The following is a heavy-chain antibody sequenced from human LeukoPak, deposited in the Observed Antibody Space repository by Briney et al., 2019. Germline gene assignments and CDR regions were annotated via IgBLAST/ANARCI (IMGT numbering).Heavy chain of an antibody. Sequence: PGGSLRLSCAASGFTFSSYAMSWVRQAPGKGLEWVSAISGSGGSTYYADSVKGRFTISRDNSKNTLYLQMNSLRAEDTAVYYCAKELVGSYVESRGDYWSQGTLVTVSS. J-gene: IGHJ4*02. D-gene: IGHD1-26*01. V-gene: IGHV3-23*01. CDR3: AKELVGSYVESRGDY. CDR2: ISGSGGST. CDR1: GFTFSSYA.